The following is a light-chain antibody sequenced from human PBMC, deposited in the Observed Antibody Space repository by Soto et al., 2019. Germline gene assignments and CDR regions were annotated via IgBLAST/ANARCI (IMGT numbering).Light chain of an antibody. CDR2: EIH. CDR3: SSYADSAAV. Sequence: QSALTQPPSASGSLGQSVTISCTVTSSDIGYDHDVSWFQHHPGRAPKVMIYEIHKRPSGVHDRFSCSRSGNTASLTVSVLQAEDEDDYYCSSYADSAAVIGGGTKLTVL. V-gene: IGLV2-8*01. CDR1: SSDIGYDHD. J-gene: IGLJ2*01.